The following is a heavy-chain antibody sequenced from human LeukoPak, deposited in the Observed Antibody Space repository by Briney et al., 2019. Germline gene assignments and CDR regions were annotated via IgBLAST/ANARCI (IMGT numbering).Heavy chain of an antibody. D-gene: IGHD2-8*01. CDR1: GFTFSGYS. CDR2: ISSSSSTI. V-gene: IGHV3-48*02. J-gene: IGHJ4*02. CDR3: ARDLMGSFSDLLFDY. Sequence: GSLRPSCAASGFTFSGYSMNWVRQAPGKGLEWVSYISSSSSTIYYADSVKGRFTISRDNAKNSLYLQMNSLRDEDTAVYYCARDLMGSFSDLLFDYWGQGTLVTVSS.